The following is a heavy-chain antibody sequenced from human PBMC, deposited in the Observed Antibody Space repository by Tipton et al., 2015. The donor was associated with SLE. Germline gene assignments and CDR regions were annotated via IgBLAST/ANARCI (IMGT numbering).Heavy chain of an antibody. CDR2: ISSIGGST. V-gene: IGHV3-23*01. Sequence: SLRLSCATSGFSFSSFAMSWVRQAPGKGLEWVSAISSIGGSTYYADSVEGRFTISRDNSKNTLFLQMNSLRAEDTAVYYCAGDPAVWFRELLGQYGLDVWGQGTTVTVSS. CDR3: AGDPAVWFRELLGQYGLDV. CDR1: GFSFSSFA. D-gene: IGHD3-10*01. J-gene: IGHJ6*02.